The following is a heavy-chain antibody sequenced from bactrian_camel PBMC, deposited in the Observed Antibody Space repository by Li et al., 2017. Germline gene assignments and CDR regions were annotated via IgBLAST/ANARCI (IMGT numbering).Heavy chain of an antibody. CDR2: IYTHRPKP. CDR1: GWTYSSNC. D-gene: IGHD4*01. J-gene: IGHJ4*01. CDR3: AANSVCLPATVTTVDSVTEYTY. Sequence: HVQLVESGGGSVQAGGSLRLSCKVHGWTYSSNCLGWFRQLPGSEREGVASIYTHRPKPYYADSVKGRFTISQDTGKDTICLQMNSLKPEDTALYYCAANSVCLPATVTTVDSVTEYTYWGQGTQVTVS. V-gene: IGHV3-2*01.